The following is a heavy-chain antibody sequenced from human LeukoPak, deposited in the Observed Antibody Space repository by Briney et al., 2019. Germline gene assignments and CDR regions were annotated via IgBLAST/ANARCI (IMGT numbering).Heavy chain of an antibody. CDR3: AKVGEGLLWFGELFLPYFDY. CDR1: GFTFSSYA. CDR2: ISGSGGST. D-gene: IGHD3-10*01. Sequence: GGSLRLSCAASGFTFSSYAMSWVRQAPGKGLEWVSAISGSGGSTYYADSVKGRFTISRDNSKNTLYLQMNGLRAEDTAVYYCAKVGEGLLWFGELFLPYFDYWGQGTLVTVSS. J-gene: IGHJ4*02. V-gene: IGHV3-23*01.